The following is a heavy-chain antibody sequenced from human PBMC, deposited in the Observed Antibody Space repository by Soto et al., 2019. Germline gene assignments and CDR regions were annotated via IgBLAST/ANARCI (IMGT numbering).Heavy chain of an antibody. V-gene: IGHV1-18*01. Sequence: ASLQVSCTSSGYTFTSYGITWVRQAPGQGLEWMGWSSGYNGDIKYAQKFQGRVTMTADTSTSTAYMDLRSLRSDDTAIYFCAREGPLISARSWFDPWGKGNLVRVS. J-gene: IGHJ5*02. CDR1: GYTFTSYG. CDR3: AREGPLISARSWFDP. D-gene: IGHD5-18*01. CDR2: SSGYNGDI.